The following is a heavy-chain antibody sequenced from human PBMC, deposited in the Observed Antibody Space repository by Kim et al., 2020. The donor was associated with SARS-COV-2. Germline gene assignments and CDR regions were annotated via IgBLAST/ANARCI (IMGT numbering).Heavy chain of an antibody. Sequence: GGSLRLSCAASGFTFSSYSMNWVRQAPGKGLEWVSSISSSGSYIYYADSVKGRFTISRDNAKNTLYLQMNSLRAEDTAVYYCARDGWGGYDNYYYYGMDFWGQGTPVTVSS. D-gene: IGHD5-12*01. CDR2: ISSSGSYI. J-gene: IGHJ6*02. V-gene: IGHV3-21*04. CDR3: ARDGWGGYDNYYYYGMDF. CDR1: GFTFSSYS.